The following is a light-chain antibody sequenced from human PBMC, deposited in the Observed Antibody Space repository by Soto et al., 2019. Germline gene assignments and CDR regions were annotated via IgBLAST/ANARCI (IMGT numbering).Light chain of an antibody. CDR3: ATWDDSLVWV. Sequence: VLTQPPSASGTARERVPIPCSGGRSNIGNNYVFWYQLLPGVTPRLLIYKDNKRPSGVPDRFSGSKSGTSASLAVSGLRSEDEADYYCATWDDSLVWVFGGGTQLTVL. CDR1: RSNIGNNY. CDR2: KDN. J-gene: IGLJ3*02. V-gene: IGLV1-47*01.